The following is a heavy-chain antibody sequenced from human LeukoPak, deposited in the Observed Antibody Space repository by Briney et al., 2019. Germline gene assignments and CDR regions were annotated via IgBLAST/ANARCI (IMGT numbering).Heavy chain of an antibody. J-gene: IGHJ4*02. D-gene: IGHD6-19*01. CDR3: ARRRSYSSGWRTIDY. CDR2: INHSGST. Sequence: PSETLSLTCAVYGGSFSGYYWSWIRQPPGKGLEWIGEINHSGSTNYNPSLKSRVTISVDTSKNQFSLKLSSVTAADTAVYYCARRRSYSSGWRTIDYWGQGTLVTVSS. V-gene: IGHV4-34*01. CDR1: GGSFSGYY.